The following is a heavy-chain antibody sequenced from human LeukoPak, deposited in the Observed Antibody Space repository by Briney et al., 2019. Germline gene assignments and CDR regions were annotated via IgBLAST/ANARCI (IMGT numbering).Heavy chain of an antibody. Sequence: SETLSLTCTVSGGSISSSSYYWGWIRQPPGKGLEWIGSIYYSGSTYYNPSLKSRVTISVDTSKNQFSLKLSSVTAADTAVYYCARFSSVSYYYGSGSFFPWGQGTLVTVSS. J-gene: IGHJ5*02. CDR1: GGSISSSSYY. V-gene: IGHV4-39*07. D-gene: IGHD3-10*01. CDR2: IYYSGST. CDR3: ARFSSVSYYYGSGSFFP.